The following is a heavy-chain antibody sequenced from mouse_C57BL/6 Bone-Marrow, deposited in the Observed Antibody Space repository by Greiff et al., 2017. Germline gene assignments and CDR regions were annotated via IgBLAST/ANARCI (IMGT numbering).Heavy chain of an antibody. D-gene: IGHD1-3*01. CDR1: GYSITSGYD. CDR3: ARDGKVRGYYAMDY. CDR2: ISYSGST. V-gene: IGHV3-1*01. J-gene: IGHJ4*01. Sequence: EVQLQESGPGMVKPSQSLSLTCPVTGYSITSGYDWHWIRHFPGNKLEWMGYISYSGSTNYNPSLKSRISITHDTSKNHFFLKLNSVTTEDTATYYCARDGKVRGYYAMDYWGQGTSVTVSS.